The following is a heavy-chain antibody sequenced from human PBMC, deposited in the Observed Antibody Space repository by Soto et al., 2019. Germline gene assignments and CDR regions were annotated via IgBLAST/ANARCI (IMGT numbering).Heavy chain of an antibody. D-gene: IGHD3-22*01. J-gene: IGHJ6*02. CDR1: GYTFTSYY. CDR2: INPSGGST. V-gene: IGHV1-46*01. Sequence: GASVKVYYKASGYTFTSYYMHWVRQAPGQELEWMGIINPSGGSTSYAQKFQGRVTMTRDTSTSTVYMELSSLRSEDTAVYYCARDPSVGGRFPHYYDSSGSRKRPPYYYYGMDVWGQGTTVTVSS. CDR3: ARDPSVGGRFPHYYDSSGSRKRPPYYYYGMDV.